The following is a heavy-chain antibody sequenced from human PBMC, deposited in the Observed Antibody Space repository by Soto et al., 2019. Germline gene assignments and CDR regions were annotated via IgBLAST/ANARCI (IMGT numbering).Heavy chain of an antibody. CDR3: ASSYSGSAGAPGAFDI. V-gene: IGHV1-69*13. CDR2: IIPIFGTA. Sequence: SVKVSCKASGGTFSSYAISWVRQAPGQGLEWMGGIIPIFGTANYAQKFQGRVTITADESTSTAYMELSSLRSEDTAVYYCASSYSGSAGAPGAFDIWGQGTMVTVSS. CDR1: GGTFSSYA. J-gene: IGHJ3*02. D-gene: IGHD6-6*01.